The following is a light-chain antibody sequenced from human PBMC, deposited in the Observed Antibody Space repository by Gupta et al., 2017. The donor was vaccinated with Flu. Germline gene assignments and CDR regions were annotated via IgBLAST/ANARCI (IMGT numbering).Light chain of an antibody. CDR3: QSYDSSLSGSV. CDR2: GNS. V-gene: IGLV1-40*01. Sequence: QPVLTQPPSVSAAPRRRVPISRTGTSSNIGAGYDVHWYQQLPGTAPKLLIYGNSNRPSGVPDRFSGSKSGTSASLAITGLQAEDEADYYCQSYDSSLSGSVFGGGTKLTVL. J-gene: IGLJ3*02. CDR1: SSNIGAGYD.